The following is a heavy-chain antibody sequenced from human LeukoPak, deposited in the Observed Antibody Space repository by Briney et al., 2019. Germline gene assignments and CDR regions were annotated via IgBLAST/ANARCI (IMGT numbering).Heavy chain of an antibody. D-gene: IGHD3-10*01. J-gene: IGHJ6*03. CDR3: ARGPRITLVRGGQWYFYMDV. V-gene: IGHV1-69*06. Sequence: SVKVSCKASGGTFSSYAISWVRQAPGQGLEWMGGIIPIFGTANYAQKFQGRVTITADKSTSTAYMELSSLRSEDTAVYYCARGPRITLVRGGQWYFYMDVWGKGTTVTVSS. CDR1: GGTFSSYA. CDR2: IIPIFGTA.